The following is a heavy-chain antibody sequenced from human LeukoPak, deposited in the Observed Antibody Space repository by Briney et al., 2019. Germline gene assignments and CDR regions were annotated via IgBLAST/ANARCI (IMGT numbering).Heavy chain of an antibody. CDR2: IIPILGIA. J-gene: IGHJ5*02. Sequence: ASVKVSCKASGGTFSSYTISWVRQAPGLGLEWMGRIIPILGIANYAQKFQGRVTITADKSTSTAYMELSGLRSEDTAVYYCARSEQLYNWFDPWGQGTLVTVSS. CDR3: ARSEQLYNWFDP. V-gene: IGHV1-69*02. D-gene: IGHD6-6*01. CDR1: GGTFSSYT.